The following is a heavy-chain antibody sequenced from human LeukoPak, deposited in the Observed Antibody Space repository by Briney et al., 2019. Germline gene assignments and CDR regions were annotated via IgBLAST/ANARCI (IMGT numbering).Heavy chain of an antibody. CDR2: TSYDGSTK. D-gene: IGHD3-3*01. V-gene: IGHV3-30*01. J-gene: IGHJ4*02. Sequence: GGSLGLSCAASGFTFSSYAMHWVRQAPGKGLGWVALTSYDGSTKYYADSVKGRFTISRDNSKNTLYLQMNSLRAEDTAVYYCARAPIFGVIGLSYFDYWGQGTLVTVSS. CDR1: GFTFSSYA. CDR3: ARAPIFGVIGLSYFDY.